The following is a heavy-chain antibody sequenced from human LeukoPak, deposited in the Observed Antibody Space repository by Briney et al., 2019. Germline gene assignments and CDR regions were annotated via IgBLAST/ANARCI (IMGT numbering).Heavy chain of an antibody. D-gene: IGHD1-26*01. Sequence: GGSLSLSCAAPGSTFISYWLSWVGRPPGKGLDWVANKKQDGSEKYYVDSVKGRFTISRDNAKNSLYLQMNSLRAEDTAVYYCAREEWELLRYYYYMDVWGKGTTVTVSS. CDR3: AREEWELLRYYYYMDV. J-gene: IGHJ6*03. V-gene: IGHV3-7*01. CDR2: KKQDGSEK. CDR1: GSTFISYW.